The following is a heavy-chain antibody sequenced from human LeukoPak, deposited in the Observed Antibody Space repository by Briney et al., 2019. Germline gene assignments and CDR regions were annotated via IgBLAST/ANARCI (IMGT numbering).Heavy chain of an antibody. D-gene: IGHD6-19*01. V-gene: IGHV3-21*01. CDR1: GFSFSSFG. CDR2: ISGGSSFT. J-gene: IGHJ4*02. Sequence: GGSLRLSCAASGFSFSSFGMNWVRQAPGKGLEWVSYISGGSSFTYYVDSVKGRFTISRDNAKNSLYLQMNSLRAEDTAVYYCARDLGYSSGPNYWGQGTRVTVSS. CDR3: ARDLGYSSGPNY.